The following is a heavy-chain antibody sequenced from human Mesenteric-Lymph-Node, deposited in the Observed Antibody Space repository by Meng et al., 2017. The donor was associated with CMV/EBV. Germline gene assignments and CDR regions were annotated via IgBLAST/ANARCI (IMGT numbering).Heavy chain of an antibody. CDR1: GFTFSSYG. Sequence: GESLKISCAASGFTFSSYGMHWVRQAPGKGLEWVAFIRYDGSNKYYADSVKGRFTISRDNSKNSLYLQMNSLKAEDTAVYYCARGGVAGIANDYWGQGTLVTVSS. CDR3: ARGGVAGIANDY. V-gene: IGHV3-30*02. CDR2: IRYDGSNK. D-gene: IGHD6-19*01. J-gene: IGHJ4*02.